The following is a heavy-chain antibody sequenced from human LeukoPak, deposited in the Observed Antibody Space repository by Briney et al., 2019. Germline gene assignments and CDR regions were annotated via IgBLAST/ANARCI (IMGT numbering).Heavy chain of an antibody. CDR3: ARDPRDGYYYYMDV. Sequence: SVKVSCKASGYTFTSYYMHWVRQAPGQGLEWMGGIIPIFGTANYAQRFQGRVTITADESTSTAYMELSSLRSEDTAVYYCARDPRDGYYYYMDVWGKGTTVTVSS. J-gene: IGHJ6*03. CDR1: GYTFTSYY. V-gene: IGHV1-69*13. CDR2: IIPIFGTA.